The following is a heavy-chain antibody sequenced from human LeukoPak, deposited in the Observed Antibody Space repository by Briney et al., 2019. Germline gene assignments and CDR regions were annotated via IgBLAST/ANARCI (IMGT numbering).Heavy chain of an antibody. J-gene: IGHJ2*01. CDR1: GGSISSYY. CDR3: ARSAYYDFWSGYLPLWYFDL. Sequence: SETLSLTCTVSGGSISSYYWSWIRQPAGKGLERIGRIYTSGSTNYNPSLKSRVTMSVDTSKNQFSLKLSSVTAADTAVYYCARSAYYDFWSGYLPLWYFDLWGRGTLVTVSS. V-gene: IGHV4-4*07. D-gene: IGHD3-3*01. CDR2: IYTSGST.